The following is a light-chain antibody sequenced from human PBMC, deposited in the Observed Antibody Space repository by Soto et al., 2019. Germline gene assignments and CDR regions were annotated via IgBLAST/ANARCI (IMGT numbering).Light chain of an antibody. CDR1: QSVSSSY. V-gene: IGKV3-20*01. Sequence: EIVLTQSPGTLSLSPGERSTVSCRASQSVSSSYLAWYQQKPGQAPRLLIYGASSRATGIPDRFSGSGSGTHFTLTISRLEPEDFAVYYCQQGSTFGQGTKLEIK. CDR2: GAS. J-gene: IGKJ2*01. CDR3: QQGST.